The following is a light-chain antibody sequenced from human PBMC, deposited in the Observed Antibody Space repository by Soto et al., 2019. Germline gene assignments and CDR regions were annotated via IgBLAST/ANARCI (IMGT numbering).Light chain of an antibody. Sequence: DIQLTQSPSSLSASVGDRITITCQASQDISNSLTWYQQESGKPPRLLIHDASKLETAVPSRVNGSETGTHFTFAITCLQTEDFATYSCQQYDDFPLTFGEGT. J-gene: IGKJ4*01. V-gene: IGKV1-33*01. CDR3: QQYDDFPLT. CDR1: QDISNS. CDR2: DAS.